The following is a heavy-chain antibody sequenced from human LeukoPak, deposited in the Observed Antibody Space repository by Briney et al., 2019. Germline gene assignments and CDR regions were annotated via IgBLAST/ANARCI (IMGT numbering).Heavy chain of an antibody. CDR3: AREGYDFRSGPSHHYYGMDV. CDR2: IYYSGST. D-gene: IGHD3-3*01. CDR1: GGSISSYY. Sequence: SETLSLTCTVSGGSISSYYWSWIRQPPGKGLEWIGYIYYSGSTNYNPSLKSRVTISVNTSKNQFSLKLSSVTAADTAVYYCAREGYDFRSGPSHHYYGMDVWGQGTTVTVSS. V-gene: IGHV4-59*01. J-gene: IGHJ6*02.